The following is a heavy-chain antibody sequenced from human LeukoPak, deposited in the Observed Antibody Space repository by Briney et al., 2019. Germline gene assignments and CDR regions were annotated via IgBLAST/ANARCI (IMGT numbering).Heavy chain of an antibody. V-gene: IGHV3-30*18. J-gene: IGHJ4*02. CDR2: ISYDGSNK. Sequence: GGSLRLSCAASGFTFSSYGMHWVRQAPGKGLEWVAVISYDGSNKNYGDSVKGRFTISRDKSNNTLYLQMNSLRAEDTAVYYCVQDRNGYYDILTGYYTTDYWGQGTLVTVSS. D-gene: IGHD3-9*01. CDR1: GFTFSSYG. CDR3: VQDRNGYYDILTGYYTTDY.